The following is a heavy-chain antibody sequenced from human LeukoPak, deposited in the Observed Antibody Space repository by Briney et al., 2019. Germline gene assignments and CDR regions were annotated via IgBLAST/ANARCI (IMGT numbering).Heavy chain of an antibody. CDR1: GFTFSSYA. CDR2: ISGSGGST. Sequence: GGSLRLSCAASGFTFSSYAMSWVRQAPGKGLEWVSAISGSGGSTYYADSVKGRFTISRDNSKNTLYLQMNSLRAEDTAVYYCAKRVRYDFWSGRSYDYWGQGTLVTVSS. V-gene: IGHV3-23*01. D-gene: IGHD3-3*01. CDR3: AKRVRYDFWSGRSYDY. J-gene: IGHJ4*02.